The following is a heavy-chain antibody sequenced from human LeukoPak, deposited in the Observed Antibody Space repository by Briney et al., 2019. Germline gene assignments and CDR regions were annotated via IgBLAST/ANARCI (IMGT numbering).Heavy chain of an antibody. V-gene: IGHV4-30-2*01. CDR1: GGSLSSGGYS. CDR2: IYHSGST. CDR3: ARGINWELLGLYYFDY. D-gene: IGHD1-26*01. Sequence: PSETLSLTCAVSGGSLSSGGYSWSWIRQPPGTGLEWIGYIYHSGSTYYNPSLKSRVTISVDRSKNQFSLKLSSVTAADTAVYYCARGINWELLGLYYFDYWGQGTLVTVSS. J-gene: IGHJ4*02.